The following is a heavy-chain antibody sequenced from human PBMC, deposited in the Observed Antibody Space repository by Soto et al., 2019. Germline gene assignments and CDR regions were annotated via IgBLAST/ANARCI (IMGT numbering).Heavy chain of an antibody. Sequence: PSQTLSLPCXISGDSVSSNSAAWNWIRQSPLRGLEWLGRTYYRSKWYRDYAESVKSRLTISADTSKSQFSLQLKSVTPEDTAVYYCARGSGADDGFDIWGQGTMVTVSS. J-gene: IGHJ3*02. CDR2: TYYRSKWYR. D-gene: IGHD7-27*01. CDR1: GDSVSSNSAA. V-gene: IGHV6-1*01. CDR3: ARGSGADDGFDI.